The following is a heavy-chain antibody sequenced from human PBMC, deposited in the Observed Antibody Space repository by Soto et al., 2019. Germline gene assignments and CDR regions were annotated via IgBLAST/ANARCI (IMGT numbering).Heavy chain of an antibody. J-gene: IGHJ5*02. CDR2: ISAYNGNT. CDR1: GYTFTSYG. Sequence: ASVKVSCTTSGYTFTSYGISWVRRAPGQGLEWMGWISAYNGNTNYAQKLQGRVTMTTDTSTSTAYMELRSLRSDDTAVYYCARDGEQLVRHWFDPWGQGTLVTVSS. V-gene: IGHV1-18*01. D-gene: IGHD6-13*01. CDR3: ARDGEQLVRHWFDP.